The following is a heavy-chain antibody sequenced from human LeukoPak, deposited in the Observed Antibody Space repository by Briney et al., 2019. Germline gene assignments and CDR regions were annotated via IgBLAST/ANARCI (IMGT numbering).Heavy chain of an antibody. CDR3: ARAPPLDIVATITMSNWFDP. J-gene: IGHJ5*02. CDR1: GYTFTSYY. Sequence: ASVKVSCKASGYTFTSYYMHWVRQAPGQGLEWMGIINPSGGSTSYAQKFQGRVTMTRDMSTSTVYMELSSLRSEDTAVYYCARAPPLDIVATITMSNWFDPWGQGTLVTVSS. D-gene: IGHD5-12*01. CDR2: INPSGGST. V-gene: IGHV1-46*01.